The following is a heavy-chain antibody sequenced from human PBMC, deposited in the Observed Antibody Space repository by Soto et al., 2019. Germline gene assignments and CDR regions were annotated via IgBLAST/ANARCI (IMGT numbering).Heavy chain of an antibody. J-gene: IGHJ4*02. D-gene: IGHD5-12*01. V-gene: IGHV3-30*18. CDR1: GFTFSSYG. CDR2: ISYDGSNK. CDR3: AKGDDDAEDGYNSY. Sequence: QVQLVESGGGVVQPGRSLRLSCAASGFTFSSYGMHWVRQAPGKGLEWVAVISYDGSNKYYADSVKGRFTISRDNSQNTLYLQMNSLRAEDTAVYYCAKGDDDAEDGYNSYWGQGTLVTVSS.